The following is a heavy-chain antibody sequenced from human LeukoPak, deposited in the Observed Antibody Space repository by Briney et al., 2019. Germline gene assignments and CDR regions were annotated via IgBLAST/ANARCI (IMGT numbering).Heavy chain of an antibody. J-gene: IGHJ4*02. CDR3: ARGSYGDYVEGDFDY. Sequence: ASVKVSCKASGYTFTSYGISWGRQAPGQGLEWMGWISAYNGNTNYAQKLQGRVTMTTDTSTSTAYMELRSLRSDDTAVYYCARGSYGDYVEGDFDYWGQGTLVTVSS. CDR2: ISAYNGNT. V-gene: IGHV1-18*01. D-gene: IGHD4-17*01. CDR1: GYTFTSYG.